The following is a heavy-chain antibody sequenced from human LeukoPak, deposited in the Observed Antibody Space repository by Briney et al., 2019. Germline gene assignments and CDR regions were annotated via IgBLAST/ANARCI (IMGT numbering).Heavy chain of an antibody. Sequence: ASVKVSCKASGYTFTGYYMHWVRQAPGQGPEWMGWINPNSGGTNYAQKFQGWVTMTRDTSISTAYMELSRLRSDDTAVYYCARPRSVGYSSSFFDYWGQGTLVTVSS. V-gene: IGHV1-2*04. J-gene: IGHJ4*02. CDR1: GYTFTGYY. D-gene: IGHD6-13*01. CDR3: ARPRSVGYSSSFFDY. CDR2: INPNSGGT.